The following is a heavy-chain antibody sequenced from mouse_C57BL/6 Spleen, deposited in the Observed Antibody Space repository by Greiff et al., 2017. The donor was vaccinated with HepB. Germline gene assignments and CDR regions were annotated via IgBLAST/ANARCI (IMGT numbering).Heavy chain of an antibody. CDR1: GYTFTSYW. V-gene: IGHV1-69*01. D-gene: IGHD1-1*01. Sequence: QVQLQQSGAELVMPGASVKLSCKASGYTFTSYWMHWVKQRPGQGLEWIGEIDPSDSYTNYNQKFKGKSTLTVDKSSSTAYMQLSSLTSEDSAVYYCARSNYGRAWFAYWGQGTLVTVSA. J-gene: IGHJ3*01. CDR3: ARSNYGRAWFAY. CDR2: IDPSDSYT.